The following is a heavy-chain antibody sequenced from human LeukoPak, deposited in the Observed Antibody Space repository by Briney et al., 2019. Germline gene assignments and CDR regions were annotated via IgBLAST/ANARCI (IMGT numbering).Heavy chain of an antibody. Sequence: PSETLSLTCAVYGGSFSGYYWSWIRQPPGKGLEWIGEINHSGSTNYNPSLKSRVTISVDTSQNQFSLKLSSVTAADTAVYYCARHRGYSSGWHDYWGQGTLVTVSS. D-gene: IGHD6-19*01. CDR1: GGSFSGYY. CDR3: ARHRGYSSGWHDY. V-gene: IGHV4-34*01. CDR2: INHSGST. J-gene: IGHJ4*02.